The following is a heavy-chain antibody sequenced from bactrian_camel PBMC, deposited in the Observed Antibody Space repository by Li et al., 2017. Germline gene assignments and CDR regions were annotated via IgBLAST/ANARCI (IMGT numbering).Heavy chain of an antibody. J-gene: IGHJ4*01. CDR2: IDSADWI. CDR3: AKRSSAFSSGFPGTVDEYSF. D-gene: IGHD6*01. Sequence: HVQLVESGGGSVQAGGSLRLSCTASGYTYSSYCMGWYRQGPGKEREGVASIDSADWINVADSVKGRSTISRDNDNSRLYLQMDGLETEDTAMYYCAKRSSAFSSGFPGTVDEYSFRGQGTQVTVS. V-gene: IGHV3S55*01. CDR1: GYTYSSYC.